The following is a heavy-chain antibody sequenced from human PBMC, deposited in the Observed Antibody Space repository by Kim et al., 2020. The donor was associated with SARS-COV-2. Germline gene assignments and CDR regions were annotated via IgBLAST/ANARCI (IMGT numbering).Heavy chain of an antibody. CDR3: ARNIDDGDWFDP. Sequence: NYAQKLQGRVTMTTDTSTSTAYMELRSLRSDDTAVYYCARNIDDGDWFDPWGQGTLVTVSS. D-gene: IGHD2-15*01. J-gene: IGHJ5*02. V-gene: IGHV1-18*01.